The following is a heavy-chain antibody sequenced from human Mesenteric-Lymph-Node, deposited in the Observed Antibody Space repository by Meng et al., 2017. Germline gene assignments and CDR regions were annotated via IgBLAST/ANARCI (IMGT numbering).Heavy chain of an antibody. J-gene: IGHJ4*02. V-gene: IGHV3-7*01. D-gene: IGHD3-16*01. CDR3: AANSYTYN. CDR2: IKPDESEK. Sequence: GGSLRLSCAASGFTFRDYWMSWVRQAPGKGLEWVANIKPDESEKYYVDSVKGRFTVSRDNAKTSLYLQMNNLRAEDTAVYYCAANSYTYNWGQGTMVT. CDR1: GFTFRDYW.